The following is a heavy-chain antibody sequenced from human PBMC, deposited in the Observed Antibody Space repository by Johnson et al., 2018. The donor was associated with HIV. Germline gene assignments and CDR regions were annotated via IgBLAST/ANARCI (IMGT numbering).Heavy chain of an antibody. CDR2: IGTAGDT. V-gene: IGHV3-13*01. CDR1: GFTFSSYD. CDR3: ARDIIAAAGISAFDI. Sequence: MQLVESGGGLVQPGGSLRLSCAASGFTFSSYDMHWVRQATGKGLEWVSAIGTAGDTYYPGSVKGRFTISRENANNTLYLQMNSLRAEDTAVYYCARDIIAAAGISAFDIWGQGTMVTVSS. D-gene: IGHD6-13*01. J-gene: IGHJ3*02.